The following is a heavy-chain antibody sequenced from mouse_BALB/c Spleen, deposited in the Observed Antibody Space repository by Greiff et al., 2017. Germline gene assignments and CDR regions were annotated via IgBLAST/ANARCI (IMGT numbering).Heavy chain of an antibody. J-gene: IGHJ2*01. V-gene: IGHV1S137*01. CDR3: ARSDTTVVADQDFDY. CDR1: GYTFPDYA. D-gene: IGHD1-1*01. Sequence: VKLPESGAELVRPGVSVTISCKGSGYTFPDYAMHWVKQRHAKSLEWIGVISTYYGDASYNQKFKGKATMTVDKSSSTAYMELARLTSEDSAIYYCARSDTTVVADQDFDYWGQGTTRTVSS. CDR2: ISTYYGDA.